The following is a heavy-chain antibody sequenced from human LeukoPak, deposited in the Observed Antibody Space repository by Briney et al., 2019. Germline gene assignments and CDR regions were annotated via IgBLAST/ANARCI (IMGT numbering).Heavy chain of an antibody. CDR1: GESFSGYF. D-gene: IGHD3-10*01. CDR2: INHTGYT. CDR3: ARIWPDL. J-gene: IGHJ2*01. V-gene: IGHV4-34*01. Sequence: SETLSLTCAVYGESFSGYFWSWIRQPPGKGLEWIGEINHTGYTNYNPSLKSRITISVDTSKKQFSLRLNSVTAADTAVYYCARIWPDLWGRGTLVTVSS.